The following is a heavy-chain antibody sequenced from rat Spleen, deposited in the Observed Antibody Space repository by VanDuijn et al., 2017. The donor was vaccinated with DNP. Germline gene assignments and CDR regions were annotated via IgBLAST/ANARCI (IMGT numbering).Heavy chain of an antibody. V-gene: IGHV5-31*01. J-gene: IGHJ1*01. CDR2: ITSSGGST. D-gene: IGHD5-1*01. CDR1: GFTFNKYW. CDR3: ARGSGTYYWYFDF. Sequence: EVQVVESGGDLVQPGRSLKLSCVASGFTFNKYWMTWIRQGPGKGLASVAAITSSGGSTYYPDSVKGRFTISRDNAKNTLYLQMNSLRSEDTATYYCARGSGTYYWYFDFWGPGTMVTVSS.